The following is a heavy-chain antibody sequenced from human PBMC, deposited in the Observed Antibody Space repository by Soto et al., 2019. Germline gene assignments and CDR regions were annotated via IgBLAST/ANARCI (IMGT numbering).Heavy chain of an antibody. CDR3: ARFAQGTYRRGSNCYADY. CDR2: INGDGIST. V-gene: IGHV3-74*01. Sequence: EVQLVESGGDLVQPGGSLRLSCAASGFTFSSYWMHWVRQDPEKGLVWVSRINGDGISTSYADSVKGGFTISRDNAKDTQNEHINSLGADNTAVYYCARFAQGTYRRGSNCYADYWGQGTLVTVSP. CDR1: GFTFSSYW. D-gene: IGHD3-16*02. J-gene: IGHJ4*02.